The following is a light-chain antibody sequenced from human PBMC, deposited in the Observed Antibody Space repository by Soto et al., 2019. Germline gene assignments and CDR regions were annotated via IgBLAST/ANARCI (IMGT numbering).Light chain of an antibody. CDR3: QQSYSTPQIT. CDR2: AAS. J-gene: IGKJ5*01. V-gene: IGKV1-39*01. CDR1: QSISTY. Sequence: DIQMTQYPSSLSASVGDRVTITCRASQSISTYLNWYQQKPGKAPKLLISAASSLQSGVPSRFTGSGSGTDFTLTISSLQPEDFAAYFCQQSYSTPQITFGQGTRLEIK.